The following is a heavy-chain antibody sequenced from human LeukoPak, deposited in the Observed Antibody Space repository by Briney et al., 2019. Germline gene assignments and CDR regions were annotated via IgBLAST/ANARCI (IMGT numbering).Heavy chain of an antibody. V-gene: IGHV4-39*07. J-gene: IGHJ4*02. CDR1: GGSISSSNYY. Sequence: SETLSLTCTVSGGSISSSNYYWGWIRQPPGKGLEWIGSIYYRGTTHYNPSLQSRVTISIDTSRNQFSLNLSSVTAADTAVYYCARGRPHQFDFWGQGTLVTVSS. CDR2: IYYRGTT. CDR3: ARGRPHQFDF.